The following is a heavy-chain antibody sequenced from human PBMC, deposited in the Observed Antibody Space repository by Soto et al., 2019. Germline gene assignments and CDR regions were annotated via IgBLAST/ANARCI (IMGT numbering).Heavy chain of an antibody. D-gene: IGHD2-2*01. Sequence: PGGSLRLSCAASGFTFSSYGMHWVRQAPGKGLEWVAVIWYDGSNKYYADSVKGRFTISRDNSKNTLYLQMNSLRAEDTAVYYCARDGDIVVVPAAMLDLLYSGMDVWGQGTTVTVSS. CDR1: GFTFSSYG. J-gene: IGHJ6*02. V-gene: IGHV3-33*01. CDR2: IWYDGSNK. CDR3: ARDGDIVVVPAAMLDLLYSGMDV.